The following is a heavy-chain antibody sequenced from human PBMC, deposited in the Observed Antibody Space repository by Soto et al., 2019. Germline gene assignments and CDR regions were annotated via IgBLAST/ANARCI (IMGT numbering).Heavy chain of an antibody. D-gene: IGHD2-8*02. V-gene: IGHV4-34*01. CDR3: PRHNLTGLFDD. CDR2: INHSGST. J-gene: IGHJ4*02. CDR1: GGSCSGYY. Sequence: SETLSLTCAVDGGSCSGYYWTWIRQPPGTGLEWIGEINHSGSTNYNPSLKSRVTISVDTSKNQFSLKLTSVTAADTAVYYCPRHNLTGLFDDWAEGTLVTVSS.